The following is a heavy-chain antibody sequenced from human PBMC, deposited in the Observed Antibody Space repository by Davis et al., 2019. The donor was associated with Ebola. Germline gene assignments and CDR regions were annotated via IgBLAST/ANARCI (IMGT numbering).Heavy chain of an antibody. V-gene: IGHV1-24*01. J-gene: IGHJ3*01. CDR2: FDLQNNDI. D-gene: IGHD1-26*01. CDR1: GYILTDLS. Sequence: SVKVSCKVSGYILTDLSIHWVRQSPGQGLEWMGNFDLQNNDIIYAHKFEDRVTMTEDTSTHPAYMELSSLRSDDSAVYYCAAGGSRGGFDVWGQGTMVTVS. CDR3: AAGGSRGGFDV.